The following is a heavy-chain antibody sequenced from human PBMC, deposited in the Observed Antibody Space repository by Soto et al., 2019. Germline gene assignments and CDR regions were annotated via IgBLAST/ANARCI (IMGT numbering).Heavy chain of an antibody. CDR1: GFTFSSYA. J-gene: IGHJ4*02. CDR2: ISSNGGST. CDR3: VKGAKQWLAKDYFGY. V-gene: IGHV3-64D*06. Sequence: GGSLRLSCSASGFTFSSYAMHWVRQAPGKGLEYVSAISSNGGSTYYADSVKGRFTISRDNSKNTLYLQMSSLRAEDTAAYYCVKGAKQWLAKDYFGYWGQGTLVTVSS. D-gene: IGHD6-19*01.